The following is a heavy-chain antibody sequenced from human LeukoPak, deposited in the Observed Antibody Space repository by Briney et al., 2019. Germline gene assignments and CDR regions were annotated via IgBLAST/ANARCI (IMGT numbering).Heavy chain of an antibody. Sequence: ASVKVSCKASGGTFSSYAIGWVRQAPGQGLEWMGGIIPIFGTANYAQKFQGRVTITADESTSTAYMELSSLRSEDTAVYYCARGYCTNGVCYTPHYYYYGMDVWGQGTTVTVSS. CDR2: IIPIFGTA. CDR3: ARGYCTNGVCYTPHYYYYGMDV. J-gene: IGHJ6*02. V-gene: IGHV1-69*13. D-gene: IGHD2-8*01. CDR1: GGTFSSYA.